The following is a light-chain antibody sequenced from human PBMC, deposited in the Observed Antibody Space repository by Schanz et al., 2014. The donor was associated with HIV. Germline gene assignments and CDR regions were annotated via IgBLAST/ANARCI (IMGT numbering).Light chain of an antibody. V-gene: IGKV3-20*01. CDR2: GAS. CDR1: QSVSSSY. CDR3: QQYGSS. J-gene: IGKJ3*01. Sequence: EIVLTQSPGTLSLSPGERATLSCRASQSVSSSYLAWYQQKPGQAPRLLIYGASSRATGIPDRFSGSDSGTDFTLTISRVEPEDYAVYYCQQYGSSFGPGTKVDIK.